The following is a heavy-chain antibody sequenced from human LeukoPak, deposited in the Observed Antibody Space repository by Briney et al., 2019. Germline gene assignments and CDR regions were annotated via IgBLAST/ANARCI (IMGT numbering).Heavy chain of an antibody. V-gene: IGHV4-39*01. CDR1: GGSISSSSYY. CDR2: IYYSGST. D-gene: IGHD1-26*01. CDR3: ARKAVGETSNYFDY. J-gene: IGHJ4*02. Sequence: SETLSLTCTVSGGSISSSSYYWGWIRQPPGKGLEWIGSIYYSGSTYYNPSLKSRVTISVYTSKNQFSLKLSSVTAADTAVYYCARKAVGETSNYFDYWGQGSLVTVSS.